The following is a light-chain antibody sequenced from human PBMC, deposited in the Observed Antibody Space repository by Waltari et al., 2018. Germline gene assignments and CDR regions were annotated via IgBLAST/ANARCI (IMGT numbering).Light chain of an antibody. CDR2: SAS. CDR1: QDIDSS. CDR3: PRTYNALPLT. J-gene: IGKJ4*01. Sequence: DIQLTQSPSSLSASVRDRVTITCRVSQDIDSSYRPEPGRVPELLLRSASNLQSGAPSRFSGSGAGTDFSLPGSSLQPEDVATYYGPRTYNALPLTFGGGTKVEIK. V-gene: IGKV1-27*01.